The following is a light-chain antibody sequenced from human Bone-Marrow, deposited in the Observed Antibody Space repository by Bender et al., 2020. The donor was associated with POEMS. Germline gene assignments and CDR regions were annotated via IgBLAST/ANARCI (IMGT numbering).Light chain of an antibody. Sequence: QSALTQPASVSGSPGQSITISCTGTSSDVGTYNFISWYQQHPGRAPKLIIYEVNKRLSGVSDRFSGSKSGNTASLTISGLQAEDEADYFCCSYAGTYTYVFGTGTKVTVL. CDR2: EVN. CDR1: SSDVGTYNF. V-gene: IGLV2-23*02. CDR3: CSYAGTYTYV. J-gene: IGLJ1*01.